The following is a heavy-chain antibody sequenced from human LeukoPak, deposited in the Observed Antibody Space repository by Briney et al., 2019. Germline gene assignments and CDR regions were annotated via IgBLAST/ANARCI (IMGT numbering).Heavy chain of an antibody. V-gene: IGHV1-24*01. CDR3: AIRAFGGLALSWFDP. J-gene: IGHJ5*02. Sequence: ASVKVSCKVSGYTLTEISIHWVRQAPGKGLEWMGGFDPEDGEIINAQKFQDRVTMTEDTSTDTAYLVLSSLRSEDTAVYYCAIRAFGGLALSWFDPWGQGTLVTVSS. D-gene: IGHD3-16*01. CDR2: FDPEDGEI. CDR1: GYTLTEIS.